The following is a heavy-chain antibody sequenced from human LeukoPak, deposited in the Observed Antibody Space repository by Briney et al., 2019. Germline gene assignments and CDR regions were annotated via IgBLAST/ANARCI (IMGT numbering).Heavy chain of an antibody. CDR1: GGSIISSDYH. D-gene: IGHD3-10*01. J-gene: IGHJ5*02. CDR2: ISYSGNT. V-gene: IGHV4-39*01. Sequence: SETPSLTCTVSGGSIISSDYHWGWVRQPPGKGLEWIGTISYSGNTDYNPSLKSRVTISVDTSKNQFSLKLSSVTAADTAVYYCARQLLWFGELSNWFDPWGQGTLVTVSS. CDR3: ARQLLWFGELSNWFDP.